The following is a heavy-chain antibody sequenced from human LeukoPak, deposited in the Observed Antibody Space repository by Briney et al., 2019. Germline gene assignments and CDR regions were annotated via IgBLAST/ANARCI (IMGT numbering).Heavy chain of an antibody. CDR1: GYTFTRSG. CDR3: ARTTNSYYYYYYIDV. V-gene: IGHV1-18*01. CDR2: INAYNGNT. D-gene: IGHD1-26*01. Sequence: GASVKVSCTASGYTFTRSGISWVRQAPGQGLEWMGWINAYNGNTDYAQKLQGRVTMTTGTSTSTAYMELRSLRSDDTAVYYCARTTNSYYYYYYIDVWGKGTTVTVSS. J-gene: IGHJ6*03.